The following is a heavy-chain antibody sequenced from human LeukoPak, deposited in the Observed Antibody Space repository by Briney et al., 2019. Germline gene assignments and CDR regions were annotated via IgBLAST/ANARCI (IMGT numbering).Heavy chain of an antibody. CDR1: GFTFSSYG. CDR2: ISYDGSNK. Sequence: GGSLRLSCAASGFTFSSYGMHWVRQAPGKGLEWVAVISYDGSNKYYADSVKGRFTISRDNSKNTLYLQMNSLRAEDTAVYYCAKDRGGGYYRAIDYWGQGTLVTVSS. CDR3: AKDRGGGYYRAIDY. D-gene: IGHD3-10*01. V-gene: IGHV3-30*18. J-gene: IGHJ4*02.